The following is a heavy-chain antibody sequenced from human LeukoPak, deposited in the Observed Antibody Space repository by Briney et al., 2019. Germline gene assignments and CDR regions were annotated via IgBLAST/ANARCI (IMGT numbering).Heavy chain of an antibody. D-gene: IGHD3-22*01. CDR1: GGSISSGDYY. CDR2: IYYSGST. Sequence: PSETLSLTCTVSGGSISSGDYYWSWIRQPPGKGLEWIGYIYYSGSTYYNPSLKSRVTISVDTSKNQFSLKLSSVTAADTAVYYCARSFYDSSGYSYSPFDYWGQGTLVTVSS. CDR3: ARSFYDSSGYSYSPFDY. J-gene: IGHJ4*02. V-gene: IGHV4-30-4*01.